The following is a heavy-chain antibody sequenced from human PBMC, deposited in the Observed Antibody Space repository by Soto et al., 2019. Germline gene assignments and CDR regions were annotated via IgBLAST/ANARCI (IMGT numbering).Heavy chain of an antibody. Sequence: GGSLRLSCAASGFTFSSYAMSWVRQAPGKGLEWVSAISGSGGSTYYADSVKGRFTISRDNSKNTLYLQMNSVRAEDTAVYYCAKALLPEDQQLVGSAVPNSYYYYGMDVWGQGTTVTVSS. CDR2: ISGSGGST. CDR1: GFTFSSYA. CDR3: AKALLPEDQQLVGSAVPNSYYYYGMDV. J-gene: IGHJ6*02. D-gene: IGHD6-13*01. V-gene: IGHV3-23*01.